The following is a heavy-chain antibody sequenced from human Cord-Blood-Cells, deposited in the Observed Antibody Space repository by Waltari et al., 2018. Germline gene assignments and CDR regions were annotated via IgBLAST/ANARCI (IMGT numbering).Heavy chain of an antibody. D-gene: IGHD3-22*01. CDR3: ASYDSSGLYFDY. V-gene: IGHV4-39*07. CDR1: GGSISSSSYY. J-gene: IGHJ4*02. Sequence: QLQLQESGPGLVKPSETLSLTCTVSGGSISSSSYYWGWIRQPPGKGLEWIGSIYYSGRTYYNPSRKSRVTISVDTSKNQFSLKLSSVTAADTAVYYCASYDSSGLYFDYWGQGTLVTVSS. CDR2: IYYSGRT.